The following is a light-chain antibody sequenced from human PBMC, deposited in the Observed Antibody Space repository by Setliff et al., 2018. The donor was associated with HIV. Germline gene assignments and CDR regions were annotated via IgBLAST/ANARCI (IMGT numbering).Light chain of an antibody. CDR3: CSYGGPSTFYV. J-gene: IGLJ1*01. CDR2: DVN. Sequence: QSALTQPRSVSGSPGQSVTTSCTTTSTDVGGYDSVYWYQQLPGKAPKLMIYDVNKRPSGIPDRFSGSKSGNTASLTISGLQAADEADYYCCSYGGPSTFYVFGTGTRSPS. V-gene: IGLV2-11*01. CDR1: STDVGGYDS.